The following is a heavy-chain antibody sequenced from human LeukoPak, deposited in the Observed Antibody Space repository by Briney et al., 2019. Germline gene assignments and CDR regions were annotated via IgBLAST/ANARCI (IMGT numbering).Heavy chain of an antibody. CDR3: ARIGGIDV. D-gene: IGHD3-16*01. J-gene: IGHJ5*02. V-gene: IGHV4-59*01. Sequence: PETLSLTCTVSGDSISGYYWSWIRQPPGKGLEWIGYIHYSGSSNYSPSLKRRLTMSVDTSKNQLSLKLSSVTAADTAVYYCARIGGIDVWGQGTLVTVSS. CDR2: IHYSGSS. CDR1: GDSISGYY.